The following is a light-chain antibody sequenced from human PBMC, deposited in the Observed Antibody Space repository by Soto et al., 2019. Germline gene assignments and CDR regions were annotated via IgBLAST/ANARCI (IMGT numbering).Light chain of an antibody. Sequence: EIVMTQSPVTLSVSPGERATLSCRASQSVSSNLAWYQEKRGQAPRLLMXGASTRATGIPARFSGSGSGTEFTLTISSLQSEDFAVYYCQQYNNWPPWTFDQGTKMDI. CDR1: QSVSSN. J-gene: IGKJ1*01. CDR3: QQYNNWPPWT. V-gene: IGKV3-15*01. CDR2: GAS.